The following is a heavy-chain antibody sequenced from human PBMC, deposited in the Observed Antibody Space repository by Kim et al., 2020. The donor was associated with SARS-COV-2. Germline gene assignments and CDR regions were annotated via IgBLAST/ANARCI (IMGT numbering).Heavy chain of an antibody. CDR2: MNPNSGNT. CDR3: AKWGPMVRGAIYYYGMDI. Sequence: ASVKVSCKASGYTFTSYDINWVRQATGQGLEWMGWMNPNSGNTGYAQKFQGRVTMTRNTSISTAYMELSSLRSEDTAVYYCAKWGPMVRGAIYYYGMDIWGQGTTITVS. J-gene: IGHJ6*02. CDR1: GYTFTSYD. D-gene: IGHD3-10*01. V-gene: IGHV1-8*01.